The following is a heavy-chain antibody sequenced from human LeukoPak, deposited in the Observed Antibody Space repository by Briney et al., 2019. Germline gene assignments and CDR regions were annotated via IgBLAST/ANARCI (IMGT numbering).Heavy chain of an antibody. CDR3: AKDGSSSSTYYFYFDY. J-gene: IGHJ4*02. Sequence: GGSLRLSCAASGSTFSTYAMSWVRQAPGKGLEWVSAISGRGDSTYYADSVKGRFTISRDYSKNTLYLQMNSLRAEDTAVYYCAKDGSSSSTYYFYFDYWGQGTLVTVSS. V-gene: IGHV3-23*01. D-gene: IGHD3-22*01. CDR2: ISGRGDST. CDR1: GSTFSTYA.